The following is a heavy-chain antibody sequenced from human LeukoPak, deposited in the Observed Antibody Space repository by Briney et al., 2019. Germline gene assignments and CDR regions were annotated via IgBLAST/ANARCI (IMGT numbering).Heavy chain of an antibody. Sequence: NPSETLSLTCTVSGGSISSYYWSWIRQPAGEGLEWIGRIYTSGSTNYNPSLKSRVTMSVDTSKNQFSLKLSSVTAADTAVYYCARGGPRRVWFGEFHSPFDYWGQGTLVTVSS. CDR1: GGSISSYY. CDR2: IYTSGST. D-gene: IGHD3-10*01. CDR3: ARGGPRRVWFGEFHSPFDY. V-gene: IGHV4-4*07. J-gene: IGHJ4*02.